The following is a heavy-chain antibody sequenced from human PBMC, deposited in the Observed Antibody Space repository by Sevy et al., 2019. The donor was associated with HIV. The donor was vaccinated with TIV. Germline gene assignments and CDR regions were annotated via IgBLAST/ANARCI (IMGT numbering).Heavy chain of an antibody. J-gene: IGHJ6*02. CDR1: GFTFSDYY. CDR2: VSGSDDTK. CDR3: ARDHVKDGDLGDYYYFAMDV. Sequence: GGSLRLSCAASGFTFSDYYMSWIRQAPGKGLEWVSYVSGSDDTKYYADSVKGRFTISRDNAKNSLYLQMNSLRAEDTAGYYCARDHVKDGDLGDYYYFAMDVWGQGTTVTVSS. V-gene: IGHV3-11*01. D-gene: IGHD4-17*01.